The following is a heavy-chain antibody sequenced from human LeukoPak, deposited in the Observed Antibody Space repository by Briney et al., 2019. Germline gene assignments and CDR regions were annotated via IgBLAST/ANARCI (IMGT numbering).Heavy chain of an antibody. CDR1: GFTFSTYT. V-gene: IGHV3-7*01. CDR3: ARSQRVATLHDY. D-gene: IGHD5-12*01. CDR2: IKPDGNEK. J-gene: IGHJ4*02. Sequence: GGSLRLSCAASGFTFSTYTMTWVRQAPGKGLEWVAFIKPDGNEKDYVDSVRGRFTISRDNAKKSLYLQMNSLRAEDTAVYYCARSQRVATLHDYWGQGTLVTVSS.